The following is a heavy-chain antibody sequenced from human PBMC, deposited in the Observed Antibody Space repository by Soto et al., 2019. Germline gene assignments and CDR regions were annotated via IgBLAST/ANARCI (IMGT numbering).Heavy chain of an antibody. CDR3: ATDLRYPASN. D-gene: IGHD2-2*01. Sequence: EVQLVESGGGLVQPGGSLRLSCAASGFTFSSYWMTWVRQAPGKGLEWVANIRQDGREKYYVDSVKGRFTISRDNAKNSLHLQMNSLRAEDTAVYYCATDLRYPASNWGQGTLVTVSS. J-gene: IGHJ1*01. CDR2: IRQDGREK. CDR1: GFTFSSYW. V-gene: IGHV3-7*04.